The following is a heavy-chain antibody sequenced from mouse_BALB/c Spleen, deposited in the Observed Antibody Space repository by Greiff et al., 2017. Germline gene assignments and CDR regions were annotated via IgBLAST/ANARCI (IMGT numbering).Heavy chain of an antibody. D-gene: IGHD2-1*01. Sequence: VQLKESGPELVKPGASVKMSCKASGYTFTSYVMHWVKQKPGQGLEWIGYINPYNDGTKYNEKFKGKATLTSDKSSSTAYMELSSLTSEDSAVYYCARGGNYVWFAYWGQGTLVTVSA. V-gene: IGHV1-14*01. J-gene: IGHJ3*01. CDR2: INPYNDGT. CDR1: GYTFTSYV. CDR3: ARGGNYVWFAY.